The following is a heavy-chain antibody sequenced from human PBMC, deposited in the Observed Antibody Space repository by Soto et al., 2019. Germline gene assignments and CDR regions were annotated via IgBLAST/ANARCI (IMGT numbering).Heavy chain of an antibody. CDR3: ATKVPGSNPLDS. Sequence: SLRLSCAASGFTFSSYWMSWVRQSPGKGREWVASSKHDGSEKYYVDSVKGRFTISRDNPKNTLYLQMNSLRVEDTPVDYGATKVPGSNPLDSWGQGALVTVSS. J-gene: IGHJ4*02. D-gene: IGHD6-19*01. CDR2: SKHDGSEK. CDR1: GFTFSSYW. V-gene: IGHV3-7*03.